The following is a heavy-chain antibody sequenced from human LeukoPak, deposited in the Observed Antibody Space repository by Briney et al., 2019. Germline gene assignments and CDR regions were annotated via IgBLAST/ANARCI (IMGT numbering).Heavy chain of an antibody. Sequence: GGSLRLSCAASGFTFSSYWMHWVRQAPGKGLVWVSRINSDGSSTSYADSVKGRFTISRGNAKNTLYLRMNSLRAEDTAVYYCARGGVYYGSGGAPEGYYGMDVWGQGTTVTVSS. CDR2: INSDGSST. CDR3: ARGGVYYGSGGAPEGYYGMDV. CDR1: GFTFSSYW. D-gene: IGHD3-10*01. V-gene: IGHV3-74*01. J-gene: IGHJ6*02.